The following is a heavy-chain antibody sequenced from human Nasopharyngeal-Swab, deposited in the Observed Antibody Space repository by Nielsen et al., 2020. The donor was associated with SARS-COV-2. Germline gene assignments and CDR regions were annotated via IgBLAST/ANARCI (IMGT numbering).Heavy chain of an antibody. CDR3: ARDRITFGGVIVKGDAFDI. V-gene: IGHV3-33*01. J-gene: IGHJ3*02. CDR2: IWYDGSNK. D-gene: IGHD3-16*02. Sequence: WIRQPPGKGLEWVAVIWYDGSNKYYADSVKGRFTISRDNSKNTLYLQMSSLRAEDTAVYYCARDRITFGGVIVKGDAFDIWGQGTMVTVSS.